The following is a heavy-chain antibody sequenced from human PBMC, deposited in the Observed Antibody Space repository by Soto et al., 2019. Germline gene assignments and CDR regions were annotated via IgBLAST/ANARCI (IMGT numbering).Heavy chain of an antibody. CDR3: AREGAYDSRGFSDY. J-gene: IGHJ4*02. Sequence: QVQLVQSGAEVKKPGASVKVSCKASGYTFTTYYKHWVRQAPGQGLEWMGWINPNSGDTNSAQNFQGRVTMTKDTSISTAYMELSRLRSDDTAVYFCAREGAYDSRGFSDYWGQGTLVTVSS. CDR1: GYTFTTYY. D-gene: IGHD3-22*01. V-gene: IGHV1-2*02. CDR2: INPNSGDT.